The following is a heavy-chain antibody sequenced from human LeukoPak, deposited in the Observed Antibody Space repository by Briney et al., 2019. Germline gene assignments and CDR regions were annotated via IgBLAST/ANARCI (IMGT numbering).Heavy chain of an antibody. D-gene: IGHD3-22*01. Sequence: SCKASGGTFSSYAMHWVRQAPGKGLEWVAVISYDGSNKYYADSEKGRFTISRDNSKNTLYLQMNSLRAEDTAVYYCARPTMIVVVSPDFDYWGQGTLVTVSS. J-gene: IGHJ4*02. CDR2: ISYDGSNK. CDR1: GGTFSSYA. CDR3: ARPTMIVVVSPDFDY. V-gene: IGHV3-30-3*01.